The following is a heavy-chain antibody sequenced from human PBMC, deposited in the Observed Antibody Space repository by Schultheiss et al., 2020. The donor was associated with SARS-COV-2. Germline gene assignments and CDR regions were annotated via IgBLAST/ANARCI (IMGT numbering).Heavy chain of an antibody. CDR2: ISSSGDST. CDR1: GFTFSTYA. J-gene: IGHJ6*03. Sequence: GGSLRLSFAASGFTFSTYAMNWVRQAPGKGLEWVPSISSSGDSTYYADSVKGRFTISRDNSKNTLYLQMNSLRAEDTAVYYCAKDSTQYDFWSGYSGYYYYYYMDVWGKGTTVTVSS. V-gene: IGHV3-23*01. CDR3: AKDSTQYDFWSGYSGYYYYYYMDV. D-gene: IGHD3-3*01.